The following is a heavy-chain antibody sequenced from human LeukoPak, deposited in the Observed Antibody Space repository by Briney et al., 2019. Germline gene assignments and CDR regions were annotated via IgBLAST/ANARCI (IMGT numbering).Heavy chain of an antibody. D-gene: IGHD2-2*01. CDR3: ARDPPLGSCSTISCPHLDY. J-gene: IGHJ4*02. CDR1: GFTFSSYE. V-gene: IGHV3-21*01. CDR2: ISSSSSFI. Sequence: GGSPRLSCAASGFTFSSYEMNWVRQAPGKGLEWVSSISSSSSFIYYADSVKGRFTISRDNAKNSLYLQMNSLRAEDTAVYYCARDPPLGSCSTISCPHLDYWGQGTLVTVSS.